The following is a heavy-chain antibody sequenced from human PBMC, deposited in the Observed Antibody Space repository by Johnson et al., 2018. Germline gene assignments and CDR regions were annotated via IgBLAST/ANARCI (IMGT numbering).Heavy chain of an antibody. CDR3: ARSRHCSGGNCQSWYYYDMDV. CDR2: MSYDGINI. CDR1: GFTFSTYA. V-gene: IGHV3-30-3*01. J-gene: IGHJ6*03. D-gene: IGHD2-15*01. Sequence: QVQLGQAGGGVVQPRRSLRLSCAASGFTFSTYAMHWVRQAPGKGLEWVALMSYDGINIYYADSVKGRFTISRDNPKKTLYLQVSSLRTEDTAVYYCARSRHCSGGNCQSWYYYDMDVWGTGTTVTVSS.